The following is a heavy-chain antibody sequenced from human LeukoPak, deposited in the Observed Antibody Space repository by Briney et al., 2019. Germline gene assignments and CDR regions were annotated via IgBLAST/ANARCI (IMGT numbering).Heavy chain of an antibody. V-gene: IGHV3-30*04. CDR2: ISYDGRNK. Sequence: GGSLRLSCAASRFTFSSYAMHWVRQAPGKGLEWVSVISYDGRNKYYADSVKGRFTISRDNSKNTVFLQMNSLRAEDTAVYYCARDTYDILTGYYKWAFDIWGQGTMVTVSS. CDR3: ARDTYDILTGYYKWAFDI. D-gene: IGHD3-9*01. J-gene: IGHJ3*02. CDR1: RFTFSSYA.